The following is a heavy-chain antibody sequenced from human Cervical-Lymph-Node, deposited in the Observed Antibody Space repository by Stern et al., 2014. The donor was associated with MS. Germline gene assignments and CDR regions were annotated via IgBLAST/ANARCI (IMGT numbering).Heavy chain of an antibody. J-gene: IGHJ6*02. CDR3: ARKNGMDV. CDR2: VDPTSGAT. Sequence: QLVESGAEVKSPGASLKVSCTTSGYNFNDYFTHWVRQVPGQGLEWMGRVDPTSGATIYAQKFQGRVAMTRDTSITTAYMELSRLTSDDTAMYYCARKNGMDVWGQGTAVTVS. CDR1: GYNFNDYF. V-gene: IGHV1-2*06.